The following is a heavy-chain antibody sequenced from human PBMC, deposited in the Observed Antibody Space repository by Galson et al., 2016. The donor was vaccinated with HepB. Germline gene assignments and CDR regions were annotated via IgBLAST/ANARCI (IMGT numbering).Heavy chain of an antibody. V-gene: IGHV3-7*01. CDR1: GFMLSNYW. CDR3: ARLYRYGYRDHYYGMDV. Sequence: SLRLSCAASGFMLSNYWMTWVRQAPGKGLEWVANIKDDGSETYYVDSVKGRFTISRDSGNNSLYLQMNSLRPEDAAVYYCARLYRYGYRDHYYGMDVCGQGTTVTVSS. J-gene: IGHJ6*02. CDR2: IKDDGSET. D-gene: IGHD5-18*01.